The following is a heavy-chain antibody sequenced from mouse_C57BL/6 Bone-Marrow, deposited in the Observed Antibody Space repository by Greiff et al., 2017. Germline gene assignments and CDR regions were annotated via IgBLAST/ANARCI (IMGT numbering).Heavy chain of an antibody. Sequence: QVQLQQPGTELVKPGASVKPSCKASGYTFTSYWMHWVKQRPGQGLEWIGEIDPSDSYTNYNQKFKGKSTLTVDKSSSTAYMQLSSLTSEDSAVYYCARGYYGTPAYFDYWGQGTTLTVSS. D-gene: IGHD1-1*01. J-gene: IGHJ2*01. V-gene: IGHV1-69*01. CDR1: GYTFTSYW. CDR3: ARGYYGTPAYFDY. CDR2: IDPSDSYT.